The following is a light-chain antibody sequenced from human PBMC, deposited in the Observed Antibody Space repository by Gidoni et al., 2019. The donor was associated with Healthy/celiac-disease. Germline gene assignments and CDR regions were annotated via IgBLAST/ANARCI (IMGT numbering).Light chain of an antibody. CDR3: QQLSSSPLT. CDR2: AAS. CDR1: QGISSY. V-gene: IGKV1-9*01. Sequence: DIQLTQSPSFLSASVGDRVTITCRGRQGISSYLAWYQQKPGKAPKLLIYAASTLQGGVPSRFSGSGSGTEFTLTISSLQPEDFATYSCQQLSSSPLTFGPGTKVDIK. J-gene: IGKJ3*01.